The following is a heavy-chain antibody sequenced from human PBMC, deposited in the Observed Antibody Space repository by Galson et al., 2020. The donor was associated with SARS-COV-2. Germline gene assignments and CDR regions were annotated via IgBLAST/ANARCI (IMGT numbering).Heavy chain of an antibody. V-gene: IGHV3-7*03. Sequence: GGSLRLSCAASGFSFSSYWMTWVRQAPGKGLEWVANIKQDGSDKYYVDSVKGRFTISRDNAKNSLYLHMNSLRAEDTAVYYCASESYDGGWFDYWGQVTLVTVSS. J-gene: IGHJ4*02. CDR3: ASESYDGGWFDY. CDR2: IKQDGSDK. D-gene: IGHD6-19*01. CDR1: GFSFSSYW.